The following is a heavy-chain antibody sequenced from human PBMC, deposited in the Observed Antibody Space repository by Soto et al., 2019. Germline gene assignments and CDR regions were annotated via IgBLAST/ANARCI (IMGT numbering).Heavy chain of an antibody. CDR3: AREGRFGEYIDY. CDR2: INAGNGNT. Sequence: VQLVQSGAEVKKPGASVKVSCKASGYTFTSYAMHWVRQAPGQRLEWMGWINAGNGNTKYSQKFQGRVTITRDTSASTAYMELSSLRSEDTAVYYCAREGRFGEYIDYWGQGTLVTVSS. CDR1: GYTFTSYA. J-gene: IGHJ4*02. D-gene: IGHD3-10*01. V-gene: IGHV1-3*01.